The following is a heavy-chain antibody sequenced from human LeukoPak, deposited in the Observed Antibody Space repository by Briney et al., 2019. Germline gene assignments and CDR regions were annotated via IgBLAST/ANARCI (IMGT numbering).Heavy chain of an antibody. D-gene: IGHD2-8*01. CDR3: ATAHPDHCTNGVCYFYYYMGV. J-gene: IGHJ6*03. CDR2: FDPEDGET. CDR1: GYTLTELS. Sequence: ASVKVSCKVSGYTLTELSMHWVRQAPGKGLEWMGGFDPEDGETIYAQKFQGRVTMTEDTSTDTAYMELSSLRSEDTAAYYCATAHPDHCTNGVCYFYYYMGVWGKGTTVTVSS. V-gene: IGHV1-24*01.